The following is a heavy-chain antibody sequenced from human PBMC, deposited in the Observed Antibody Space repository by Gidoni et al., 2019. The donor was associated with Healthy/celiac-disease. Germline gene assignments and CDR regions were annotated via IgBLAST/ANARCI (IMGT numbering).Heavy chain of an antibody. CDR3: TGTWEPTPNAFDI. V-gene: IGHV3-49*04. CDR2: IRSKAYVGTT. J-gene: IGHJ3*02. Sequence: EVQLVESGAGLVQPGRSLGLSCTAAGFTLGDYAMSWVRQAPGKGLEWVGFIRSKAYVGTTEYAASVKGRFTISRDDSKSIAYLQMNSLKTEDTAVYYCTGTWEPTPNAFDIWGQGTMVTVSS. CDR1: GFTLGDYA. D-gene: IGHD1-26*01.